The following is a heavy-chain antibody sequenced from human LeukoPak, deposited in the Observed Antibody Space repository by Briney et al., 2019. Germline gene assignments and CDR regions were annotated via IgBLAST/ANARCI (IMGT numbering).Heavy chain of an antibody. CDR2: INHSGST. Sequence: SETQSLTCAVYGGSFSGYYWSWIRQPPGKGLEWIGEINHSGSTNYNPSLKSRVTISVDTSKNQFSLKLSSVTAADTAVYYCATSYYGDYVPFDYWGQGTLVTVSS. J-gene: IGHJ4*02. CDR1: GGSFSGYY. V-gene: IGHV4-34*01. D-gene: IGHD4-17*01. CDR3: ATSYYGDYVPFDY.